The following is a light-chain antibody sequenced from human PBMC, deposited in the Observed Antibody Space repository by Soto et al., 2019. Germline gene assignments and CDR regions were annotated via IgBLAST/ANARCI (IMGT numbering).Light chain of an antibody. CDR3: GSYTKTETPYV. CDR2: EVN. J-gene: IGLJ1*01. V-gene: IGLV2-14*01. Sequence: QSVLAQPSSVSGSPGQSITISCTGTSTDVGGYNYVSWYQHHPGKGPKLIIYEVNNRPSGVSDRFSGSKSGNKASLTISNLEAEDESEYHCGSYTKTETPYVFGTGTKVTV. CDR1: STDVGGYNY.